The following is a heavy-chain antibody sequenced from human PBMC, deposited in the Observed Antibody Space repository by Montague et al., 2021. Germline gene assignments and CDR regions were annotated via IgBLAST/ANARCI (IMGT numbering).Heavy chain of an antibody. V-gene: IGHV3-11*06. CDR1: GFTFNNYF. CDR2: ICTSSSFT. Sequence: SLRLSCAASGFTFNNYFMSWFRQAPGKGLEWVSYICTSSSFTWYADSVKGRFTISRDNAMNSLYLQMTAVRGEDTAVYYCARVGLTVAAGMIDYWGQGTLVTVSS. J-gene: IGHJ4*02. CDR3: ARVGLTVAAGMIDY. D-gene: IGHD6-13*01.